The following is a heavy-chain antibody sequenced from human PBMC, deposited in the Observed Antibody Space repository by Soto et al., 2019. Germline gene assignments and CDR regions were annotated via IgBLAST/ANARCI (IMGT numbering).Heavy chain of an antibody. CDR2: ISGGGDTT. J-gene: IGHJ4*02. V-gene: IGHV3-23*01. CDR3: AKGRGGSGSLTPRVDF. D-gene: IGHD3-10*01. CDR1: GFTFNNYA. Sequence: VQLLESGGGLVQPGGSLRLSCAASGFTFNNYAMTWVRQAPGKGLEWVSAISGGGDTTSYADSVKGRFTVSRDGSKIPLYLQMSSLRAEDTALYYCAKGRGGSGSLTPRVDFWGQGTLVTVSS.